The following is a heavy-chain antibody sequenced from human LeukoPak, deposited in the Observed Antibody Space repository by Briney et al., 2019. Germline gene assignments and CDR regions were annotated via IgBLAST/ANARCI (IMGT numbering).Heavy chain of an antibody. Sequence: GGSLRLSCAASGFTFSTYWMTWVRQAPGKGLEWVSSISRSSSYIDYADSLKGRFTISRDNAKNSLYLQMNSLRAEDTAVYYCARVMTTVDRPIDYWGQGTLVTVTS. CDR2: ISRSSSYI. CDR3: ARVMTTVDRPIDY. J-gene: IGHJ4*02. D-gene: IGHD4-11*01. CDR1: GFTFSTYW. V-gene: IGHV3-21*01.